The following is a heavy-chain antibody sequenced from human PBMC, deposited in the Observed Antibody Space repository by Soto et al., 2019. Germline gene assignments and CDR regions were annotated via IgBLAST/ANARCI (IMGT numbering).Heavy chain of an antibody. CDR2: INPKSGGT. CDR3: ARDLAKGGGSEGFDY. Sequence: ASVKVSCKASGYTFTVYYMHWVRQAPGQGLEWMGWINPKSGGTMYPQKFQGRVTMTWDTSISTAYMALTRLRSDDTAVYYCARDLAKGGGSEGFDYCGQGTLVTVSS. D-gene: IGHD1-26*01. CDR1: GYTFTVYY. J-gene: IGHJ4*02. V-gene: IGHV1-2*02.